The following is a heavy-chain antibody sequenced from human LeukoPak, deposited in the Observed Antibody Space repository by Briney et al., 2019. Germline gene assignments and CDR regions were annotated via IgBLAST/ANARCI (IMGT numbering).Heavy chain of an antibody. Sequence: PSETLSLTCTVSGGSISSSSYYWGWIRQPPGKGLEWIGSIYYSGSTYYNPSLKSRVTISVDTSKNQFSLKLSSVTAADTAVYYCARMLATVGATGYFQHWGQGTLVTVSS. D-gene: IGHD1-26*01. J-gene: IGHJ1*01. CDR2: IYYSGST. CDR1: GGSISSSSYY. CDR3: ARMLATVGATGYFQH. V-gene: IGHV4-39*01.